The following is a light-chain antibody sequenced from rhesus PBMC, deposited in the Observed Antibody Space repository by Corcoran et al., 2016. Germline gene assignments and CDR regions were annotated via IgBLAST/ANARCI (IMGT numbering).Light chain of an antibody. CDR1: ENDNNY. CDR2: KAY. Sequence: DIQMTQSPSSLSASVGARVNITCRARENDNNYLNWYQQKPGKAPHLLIYKAYTLQSGVPSRFSGSASGTDYTFTISSLQPEDGATDYCQHGYGTPFTFGPGTKLDIK. J-gene: IGKJ3*01. V-gene: IGKV1-74*01. CDR3: QHGYGTPFT.